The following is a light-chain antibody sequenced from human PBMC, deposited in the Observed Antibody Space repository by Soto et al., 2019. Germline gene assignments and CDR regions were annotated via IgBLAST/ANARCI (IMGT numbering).Light chain of an antibody. CDR3: QQYNSYSRT. J-gene: IGKJ1*01. CDR1: QSVSTN. CDR2: GAS. V-gene: IGKV1-5*01. Sequence: DIQMTKSASSLSAAVGDRGTITCRASQSVSTNLAWYQQRPGKPKRIIIVGASGRATGIPDRFSGRGSGTEFTLTISSLQPDDWATYYCQQYNSYSRTFGQGTKVDIK.